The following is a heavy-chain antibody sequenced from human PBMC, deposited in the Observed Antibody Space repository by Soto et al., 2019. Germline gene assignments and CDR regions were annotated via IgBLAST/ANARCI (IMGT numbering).Heavy chain of an antibody. Sequence: SETLSLTCTVSGGSIRSAGHYWSWIRQHPGKGLEWIGYINDSGSTFYNPSLRSRLNISVDTSENQFSLKLSSVTAADTAVYYCARDREDCSSTSCRLGNWFDPWGQGTLVTVSS. CDR2: INDSGST. V-gene: IGHV4-30-4*01. CDR1: GGSIRSAGHY. CDR3: ARDREDCSSTSCRLGNWFDP. D-gene: IGHD2-2*01. J-gene: IGHJ5*02.